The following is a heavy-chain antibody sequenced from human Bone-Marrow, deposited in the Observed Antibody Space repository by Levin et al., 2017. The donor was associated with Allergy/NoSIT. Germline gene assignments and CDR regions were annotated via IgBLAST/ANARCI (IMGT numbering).Heavy chain of an antibody. CDR3: ARGWTDYDSVARRSPFDAFDI. CDR1: GGTFSTYA. J-gene: IGHJ3*02. V-gene: IGHV1-69*13. CDR2: IIPMLGTA. Sequence: SVKVSCTASGGTFSTYAINWVRQAPGQGFEWMGGIIPMLGTANYVQSFQDRVTMTADESTSTAYMELSSLRSEDTAVYYCARGWTDYDSVARRSPFDAFDIWGQGTMVAVAS. D-gene: IGHD3-16*01.